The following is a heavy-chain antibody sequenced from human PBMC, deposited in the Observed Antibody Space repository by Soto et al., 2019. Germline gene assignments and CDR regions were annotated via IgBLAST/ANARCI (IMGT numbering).Heavy chain of an antibody. D-gene: IGHD3-10*01. CDR2: ISSSSSYI. Sequence: TGGSLRLSCAASGFTFSSYSMNWFRQAPGKGLEWVSSISSSSSYIYYADSVKGRFTISRDNAKNSLYLQMNSLRAEDTAVYYCASPRYGSGSWYYYGMDVWGQGTTVTVSS. CDR1: GFTFSSYS. CDR3: ASPRYGSGSWYYYGMDV. J-gene: IGHJ6*02. V-gene: IGHV3-21*01.